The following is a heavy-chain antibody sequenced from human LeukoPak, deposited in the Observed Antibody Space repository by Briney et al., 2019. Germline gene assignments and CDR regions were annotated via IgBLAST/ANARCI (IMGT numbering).Heavy chain of an antibody. CDR1: GFTFSNYA. V-gene: IGHV3-64D*09. D-gene: IGHD4-17*01. CDR2: ISTNGGIT. CDR3: VRSDF. Sequence: PGGSLRLSCSASGFTFSNYAINWVRQPPGKGLEYVSAISTNGGITCYADSVKGRFTISRDNSKDTLYLQMSSLRAEDTAVYYCVRSDFWGQGTLVTVSS. J-gene: IGHJ4*02.